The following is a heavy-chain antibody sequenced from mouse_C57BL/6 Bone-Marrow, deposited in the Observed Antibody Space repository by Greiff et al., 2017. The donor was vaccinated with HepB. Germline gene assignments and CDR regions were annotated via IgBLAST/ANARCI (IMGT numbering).Heavy chain of an antibody. CDR3: ARGRSYYFDY. CDR2: IDPSDSYT. V-gene: IGHV1-59*01. Sequence: VQLQQPGAELVRPGTSVKLSCKASGYTFTSYWMHWVKQRPGQGLEWIGVIDPSDSYTNYNQKFKGKATLTVDTSSSTAYMQLSSLTSEDSAVYYCARGRSYYFDYWGQGTTLTVSS. CDR1: GYTFTSYW. D-gene: IGHD1-1*01. J-gene: IGHJ2*01.